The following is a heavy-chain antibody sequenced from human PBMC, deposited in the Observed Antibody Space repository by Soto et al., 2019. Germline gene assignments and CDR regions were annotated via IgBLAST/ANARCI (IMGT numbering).Heavy chain of an antibody. CDR3: ARDKGRSSSWPYEFDI. D-gene: IGHD6-13*01. V-gene: IGHV1-18*01. Sequence: ASVKVSCKASGYTFTSYGISWVRQAPGQGLEWMGRISAYNGNTNYAQKLQGRVTMTTDTSTSTAYMELRSLRSDDTAVYYCARDKGRSSSWPYEFDIWGQGTMVTVSS. CDR1: GYTFTSYG. J-gene: IGHJ3*02. CDR2: ISAYNGNT.